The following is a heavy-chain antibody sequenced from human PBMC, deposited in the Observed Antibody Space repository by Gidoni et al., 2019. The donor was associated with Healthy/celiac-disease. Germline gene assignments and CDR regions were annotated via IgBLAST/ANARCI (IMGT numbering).Heavy chain of an antibody. V-gene: IGHV3-7*03. CDR2: IKQDGSEK. J-gene: IGHJ4*02. CDR1: GFTFTSYW. Sequence: EVQLVESGGGWVQLGGSLTLSCAASGFTFTSYWMSWVGQAPGKGLEWVANIKQDGSEKYYVDSVKGRFTISRDNAKNSLYLQMNSLRAEDTAVYYCAGGYSSSSFDYWGQGTLVTVSS. CDR3: AGGYSSSSFDY. D-gene: IGHD6-6*01.